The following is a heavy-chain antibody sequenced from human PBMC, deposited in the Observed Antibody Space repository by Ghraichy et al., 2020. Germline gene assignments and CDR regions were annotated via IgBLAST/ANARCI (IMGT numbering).Heavy chain of an antibody. V-gene: IGHV3-23*01. CDR1: GFTFSIYA. CDR2: ISGSGDTT. D-gene: IGHD4-17*01. Sequence: GGSLRLSCAASGFTFSIYAMSWVRQAPGKGLEWVSGISGSGDTTYYADSVKGRFTIFRDNSKTTVYLQMNSLRAEDTAVYYCAKERLRADYYYMDVWGKGTTVTVSS. J-gene: IGHJ6*03. CDR3: AKERLRADYYYMDV.